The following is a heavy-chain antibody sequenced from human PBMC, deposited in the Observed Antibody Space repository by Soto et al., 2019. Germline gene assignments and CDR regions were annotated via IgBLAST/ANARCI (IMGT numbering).Heavy chain of an antibody. D-gene: IGHD3-16*01. CDR3: ARHLGGNHYYYGMDF. Sequence: QVQLVQSGAEVKKTGSSVKVSCKASGGTFSSYAISWVRQAPGQGLEWMGGIIPIFGTADYAQKFQGRVTITADESTSTAYMDLSSLRSEDTAVYYCARHLGGNHYYYGMDFWGQGTTVTVSS. V-gene: IGHV1-69*12. J-gene: IGHJ6*02. CDR1: GGTFSSYA. CDR2: IIPIFGTA.